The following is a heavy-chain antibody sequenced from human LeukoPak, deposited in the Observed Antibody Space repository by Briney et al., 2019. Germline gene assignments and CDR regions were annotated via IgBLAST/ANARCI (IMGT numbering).Heavy chain of an antibody. CDR1: GFTFSTYG. J-gene: IGHJ6*03. CDR3: ARDNSYYYYYMDV. D-gene: IGHD4-23*01. CDR2: INWNGGST. Sequence: PGGSLRLSCVASGFTFSTYGMSWVRQAPGKGLEWVSGINWNGGSTGYAGSVKGRFTISRDNAKNSLYLQMNSLRAEDTALYYCARDNSYYYYYMDVWGKGTTVTVSS. V-gene: IGHV3-20*04.